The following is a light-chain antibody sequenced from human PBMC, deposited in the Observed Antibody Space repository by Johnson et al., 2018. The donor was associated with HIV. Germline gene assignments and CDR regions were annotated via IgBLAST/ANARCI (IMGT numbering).Light chain of an antibody. CDR1: SSNIGSNT. CDR3: AAWDDSLNGVYV. V-gene: IGLV1-44*01. J-gene: IGLJ1*01. Sequence: QSVLTQPPSASGTPVQRVTISCSGSSSNIGSNTVNWYQQLPGTAPKLLIYRNNQRPSGVPDRFSGSKSGTSASLAISGLQAEDEADYYCAAWDDSLNGVYVFGTGTKGTVL. CDR2: RNN.